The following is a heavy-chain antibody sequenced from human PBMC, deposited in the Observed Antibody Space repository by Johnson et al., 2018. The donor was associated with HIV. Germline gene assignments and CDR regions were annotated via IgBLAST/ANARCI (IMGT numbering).Heavy chain of an antibody. CDR1: GFTFSNYA. J-gene: IGHJ3*02. CDR2: IYSGGST. D-gene: IGHD6-19*01. CDR3: AKGLYSSGWANDAFDI. V-gene: IGHV3-23*03. Sequence: VQLVESGGGLIQPGGSLRLSCATSGFTFSNYAMNWVRQAPGKGLEWVSGIYSGGSTYYADSVKGRFTISRANSKNTVYLQMNSLRAEDTAVYYCAKGLYSSGWANDAFDIWGQGTMVTVSS.